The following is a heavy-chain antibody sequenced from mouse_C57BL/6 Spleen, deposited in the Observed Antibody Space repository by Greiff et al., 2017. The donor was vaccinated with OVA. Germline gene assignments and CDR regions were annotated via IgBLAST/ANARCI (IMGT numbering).Heavy chain of an antibody. Sequence: EVKLMESGAELVRPGASVKLSCTASGFNIKDYYMHWVKQRPEQGLEWIGRIDPEDGDTEYAPKFQGKATMTADTSSNTAYLQLSSLTSEDTAVYYCTTCDDYGTGYYAMDYWGQGTSVTVSS. CDR1: GFNIKDYY. CDR3: TTCDDYGTGYYAMDY. J-gene: IGHJ4*01. CDR2: IDPEDGDT. V-gene: IGHV14-1*01. D-gene: IGHD2-4*01.